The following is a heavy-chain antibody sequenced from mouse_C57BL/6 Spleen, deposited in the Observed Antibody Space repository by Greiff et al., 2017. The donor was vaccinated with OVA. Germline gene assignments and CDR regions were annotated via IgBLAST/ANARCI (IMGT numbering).Heavy chain of an antibody. CDR1: GYTFPDYN. Sequence: EVQLQPSGPELVKPGASVKIPCKASGYTFPDYNMDWVKQSHGKRLEWIGDINPNNGGTIYNQKFKGKATLTVDKSSSTAYMELRSLTSEDTAVYYCARVGIYYDYDGYAMDYWGQGTSVTVSS. V-gene: IGHV1-18*01. CDR2: INPNNGGT. J-gene: IGHJ4*01. CDR3: ARVGIYYDYDGYAMDY. D-gene: IGHD2-4*01.